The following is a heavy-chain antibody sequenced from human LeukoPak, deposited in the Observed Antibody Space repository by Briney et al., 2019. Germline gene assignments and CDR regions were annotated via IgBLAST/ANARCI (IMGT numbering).Heavy chain of an antibody. Sequence: SEALSLTCTVSGYSISSGYYWGWIRQPPGKGLEWIGSIYHSGSTYYNPSLKSRVTISVDTSKNQFSLKLSSVTAADTAVYYCARGVTMVRGVIGEYYFDYWGQGTLVTVSS. D-gene: IGHD3-10*01. CDR3: ARGVTMVRGVIGEYYFDY. CDR2: IYHSGST. CDR1: GYSISSGYY. J-gene: IGHJ4*02. V-gene: IGHV4-38-2*02.